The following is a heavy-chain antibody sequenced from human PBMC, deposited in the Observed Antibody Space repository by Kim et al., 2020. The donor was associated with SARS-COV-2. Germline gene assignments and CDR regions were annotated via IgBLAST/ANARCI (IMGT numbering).Heavy chain of an antibody. CDR3: ARSPSRRDFWSGYLLNWFDP. CDR1: GGSISSSSYY. J-gene: IGHJ5*02. Sequence: SETLSLTCTVSGGSISSSSYYWGWIRQPPGKGLEWIGSIYYSGSTYYNPSLKSRVTISVDTSKNQFSLKLSSVTAADTAVYYCARSPSRRDFWSGYLLNWFDPWGQGTLVTVSS. V-gene: IGHV4-39*01. CDR2: IYYSGST. D-gene: IGHD3-3*01.